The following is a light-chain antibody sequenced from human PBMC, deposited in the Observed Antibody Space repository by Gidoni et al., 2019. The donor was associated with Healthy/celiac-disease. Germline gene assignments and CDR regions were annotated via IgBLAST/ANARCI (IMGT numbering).Light chain of an antibody. CDR3: QQSGT. J-gene: IGKJ1*01. Sequence: KASSLESGVPSRFSGSGSGTEFTLTISSLQPDDFATYYCQQSGTFGQGTKVEIK. V-gene: IGKV1-5*03. CDR2: KAS.